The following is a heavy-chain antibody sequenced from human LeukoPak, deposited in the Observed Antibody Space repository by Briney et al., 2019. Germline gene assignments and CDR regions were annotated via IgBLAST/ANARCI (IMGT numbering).Heavy chain of an antibody. J-gene: IGHJ3*02. D-gene: IGHD5-18*01. CDR2: ISSSGSTI. CDR1: GFTFSDYY. Sequence: GGSLRLSCAASGFTFSDYYMSWIRQAPGKGLEWVSYISSSGSTIYYADSVKGRFTISRDNAKNSLYLQMNSLRAEDTAVYYCARLGVDTAMADAFDIWGQGTMVTASS. V-gene: IGHV3-11*01. CDR3: ARLGVDTAMADAFDI.